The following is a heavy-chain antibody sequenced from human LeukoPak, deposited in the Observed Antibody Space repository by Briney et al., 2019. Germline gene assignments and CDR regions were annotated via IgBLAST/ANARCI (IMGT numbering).Heavy chain of an antibody. D-gene: IGHD5-18*01. CDR1: GHTFTSYG. CDR3: ARAWGAMVSPHYYYYGMDV. CDR2: ISAYNGNT. J-gene: IGHJ6*02. V-gene: IGHV1-18*01. Sequence: ASVKVSCKASGHTFTSYGISWVRQAPGQGLEWMGWISAYNGNTNYAQKLQGRVTMTTDTSTSTAYMELRSLRSDDTAVYYCARAWGAMVSPHYYYYGMDVWGQGTTVTVSS.